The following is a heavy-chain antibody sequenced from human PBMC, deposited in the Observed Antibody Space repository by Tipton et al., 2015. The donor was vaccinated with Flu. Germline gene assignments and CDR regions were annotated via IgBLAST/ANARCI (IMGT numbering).Heavy chain of an antibody. D-gene: IGHD2-15*01. CDR1: GFNFNIYA. J-gene: IGHJ4*02. CDR3: AKDWFRQDIVGRAAPFDS. V-gene: IGHV3-23*01. CDR2: IAGTTGNT. Sequence: SLRLSCAASGFNFNIYAMSWVRQAPGKGLGWVSGIAGTTGNTYFADSVRGRFTISRDNSKNTLYLHMSSLRAEDTAVYYCAKDWFRQDIVGRAAPFDSWGQGIMVTVSS.